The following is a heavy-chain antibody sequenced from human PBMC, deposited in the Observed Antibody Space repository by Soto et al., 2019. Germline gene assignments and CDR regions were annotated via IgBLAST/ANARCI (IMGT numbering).Heavy chain of an antibody. CDR1: GGTFSSYA. V-gene: IGHV1-69*01. D-gene: IGHD3-9*01. CDR2: IIPIFGTA. Sequence: QVQLVQSGAEVKKPGSSVKVSCKASGGTFSSYAISWVRQAPGPGLEWMGGIIPIFGTANYAQKFQGRVTITADESTSTASMELSSLRSEDTAVKDGARGGIRGYFDWLFPLDSWGQGTLVTVSS. J-gene: IGHJ4*02. CDR3: ARGGIRGYFDWLFPLDS.